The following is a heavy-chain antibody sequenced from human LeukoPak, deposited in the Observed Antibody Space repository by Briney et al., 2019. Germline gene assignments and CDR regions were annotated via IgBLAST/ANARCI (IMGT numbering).Heavy chain of an antibody. CDR2: ISGDGGST. V-gene: IGHV3-43*02. D-gene: IGHD3-10*01. J-gene: IGHJ4*02. Sequence: GRSLRLSCAASGFTFDDYAMHWVRQAPGKGLEWVSLISGDGGSTYYADSVKGRFTISGDNSKNSLYLQMNSLRTEDTALYYCAKGEYSSSGYYYGSGLDVDYWGQGTLVTVSS. CDR3: AKGEYSSSGYYYGSGLDVDY. CDR1: GFTFDDYA.